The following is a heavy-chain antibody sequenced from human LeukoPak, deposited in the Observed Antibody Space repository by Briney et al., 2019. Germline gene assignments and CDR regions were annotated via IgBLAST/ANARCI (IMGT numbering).Heavy chain of an antibody. CDR2: IIPIFGTA. CDR3: ARVSTGFDAFDI. J-gene: IGHJ3*02. CDR1: GGTFSSYA. D-gene: IGHD1-1*01. Sequence: SVKVSCKASGGTFSSYAISWVRQAPGQGLKWMGGIIPIFGTANYAQKFQGRVTITADESTSTAYMELSSLRSEDTAVYYCARVSTGFDAFDIWGQGTMVTVSS. V-gene: IGHV1-69*13.